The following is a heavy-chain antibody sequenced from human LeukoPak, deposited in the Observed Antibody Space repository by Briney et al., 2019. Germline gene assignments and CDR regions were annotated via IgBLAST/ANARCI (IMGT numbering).Heavy chain of an antibody. CDR3: AKGEGHCSSSACYSWLDP. J-gene: IGHJ5*02. V-gene: IGHV3-23*01. Sequence: GGSLRLSCATSGFTFSSYAMAWVRQAPGKGLEWVSGISGSGDGTYYADSVKGRFTISRDNSKNTLYLQMNSLRAEDTAVCYCAKGEGHCSSSACYSWLDPWGQGTLVTVSS. CDR1: GFTFSSYA. D-gene: IGHD2-2*02. CDR2: ISGSGDGT.